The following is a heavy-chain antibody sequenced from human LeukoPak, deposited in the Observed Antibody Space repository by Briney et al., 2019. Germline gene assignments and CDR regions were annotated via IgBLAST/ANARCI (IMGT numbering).Heavy chain of an antibody. J-gene: IGHJ4*02. CDR1: GFTFSSYA. CDR2: ISGSGYPT. Sequence: PGGSLRLSCAAAGFTFSSYAMSWVRHAPGKGLEWVSGISGSGYPTYYADSVKGRFTISRDNSKNTLYLQMSSLRADDTAVYYCAKDGARSGWYSSGFDCWGQGTLVTVSS. CDR3: AKDGARSGWYSSGFDC. V-gene: IGHV3-23*01. D-gene: IGHD6-19*01.